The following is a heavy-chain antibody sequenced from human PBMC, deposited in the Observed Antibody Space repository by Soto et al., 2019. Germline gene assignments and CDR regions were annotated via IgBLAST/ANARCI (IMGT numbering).Heavy chain of an antibody. D-gene: IGHD3-9*01. CDR2: INPNSGGT. CDR1: GYTFTGYY. V-gene: IGHV1-2*04. Sequence: VASVKVSCKASGYTFTGYYMHWVRQAPGQGLEWMGWINPNSGGTNYAQKFQGWVTMTRDTSISTAYMELSRLRSDDTAVYYCARGGIFRFFDWLLLVHYYYGMDVWGQGTTVTVSS. J-gene: IGHJ6*02. CDR3: ARGGIFRFFDWLLLVHYYYGMDV.